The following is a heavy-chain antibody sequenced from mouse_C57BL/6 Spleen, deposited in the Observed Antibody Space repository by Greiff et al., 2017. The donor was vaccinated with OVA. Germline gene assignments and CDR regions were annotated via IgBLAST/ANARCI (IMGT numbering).Heavy chain of an antibody. CDR2: IYPRSGNT. J-gene: IGHJ3*01. Sequence: VHLVESGAELARPGASVKLSCKASGYTFTSYGISWVKQRTGQGLEWIGEIYPRSGNTYYNEKFKGKATLTADKSSSTAYMELRSLTSEDSAVYFCARSEDDGFAYWGQGTLVTVSA. V-gene: IGHV1-81*01. D-gene: IGHD2-3*01. CDR1: GYTFTSYG. CDR3: ARSEDDGFAY.